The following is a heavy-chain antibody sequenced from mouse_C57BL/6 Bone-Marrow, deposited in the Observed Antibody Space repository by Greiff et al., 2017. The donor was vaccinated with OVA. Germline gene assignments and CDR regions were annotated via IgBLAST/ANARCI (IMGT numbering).Heavy chain of an antibody. V-gene: IGHV5-4*01. CDR2: ISAGGSYT. CDR1: GFTFSSYA. J-gene: IGHJ1*03. Sequence: EVKLVESGGGLVKPGGSLKLSCAASGFTFSSYAMSWVRQTPEKRLEWVATISAGGSYTYYPDNVKGRFTISRDNAKNNLYLQMSHLKSEDTAMYYCARDLDLLLWYFDVWGTGTTVTVAA. D-gene: IGHD1-1*01. CDR3: ARDLDLLLWYFDV.